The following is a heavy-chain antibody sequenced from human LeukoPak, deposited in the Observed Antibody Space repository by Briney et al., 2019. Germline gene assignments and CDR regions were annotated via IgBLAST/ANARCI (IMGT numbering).Heavy chain of an antibody. V-gene: IGHV4-59*12. J-gene: IGHJ4*02. CDR2: IYYSGST. CDR3: ARAVHCSGGSCYFDY. D-gene: IGHD2-15*01. CDR1: GGSISSYY. Sequence: SETLSLTCTVSGGSISSYYWSWIRQPPGKGLEWIGYIYYSGSTNYNPSLKSRVTISVDTSKNQFSLKLRSVTAADTAVYYCARAVHCSGGSCYFDYWGQGTLVTVSS.